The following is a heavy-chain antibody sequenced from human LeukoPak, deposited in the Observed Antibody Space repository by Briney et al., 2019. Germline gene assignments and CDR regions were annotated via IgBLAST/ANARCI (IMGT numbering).Heavy chain of an antibody. CDR1: GFTFSSYS. D-gene: IGHD6-13*01. CDR3: ARGTGSSSWYDYYYYYYMDV. V-gene: IGHV3-21*01. J-gene: IGHJ6*03. Sequence: GGSLRLSCAASGFTFSSYSINWVRQAPGKGLEWVSSISSSSSYIYYADSVKGRFTISRDNAKNSLYLQMNSLRAEDTAVYYCARGTGSSSWYDYYYYYYMDVWGKGTTVTVSS. CDR2: ISSSSSYI.